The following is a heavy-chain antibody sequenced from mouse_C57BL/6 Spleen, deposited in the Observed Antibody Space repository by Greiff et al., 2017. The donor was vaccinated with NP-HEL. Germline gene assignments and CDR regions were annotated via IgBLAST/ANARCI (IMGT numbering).Heavy chain of an antibody. CDR3: ARSPYGSSSYDV. J-gene: IGHJ1*03. Sequence: QQSGPELVKPGASVKISCKASGYAFSSSWMNWVKQRPGKGLEWIGRIYPGDGDTNYNGKFKGKATLTADKSPSTAYMQLSSLTSEDSAVYFCARSPYGSSSYDVWGTGTTVTVSS. CDR1: GYAFSSSW. D-gene: IGHD1-1*01. CDR2: IYPGDGDT. V-gene: IGHV1-82*01.